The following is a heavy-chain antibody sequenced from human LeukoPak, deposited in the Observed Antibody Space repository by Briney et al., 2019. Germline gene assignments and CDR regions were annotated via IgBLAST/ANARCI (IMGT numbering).Heavy chain of an antibody. CDR1: GYTFTSYG. V-gene: IGHV1-18*01. CDR3: ARDSGSYYWVYYYYYMDV. J-gene: IGHJ6*03. CDR2: ISAYNGNT. D-gene: IGHD1-26*01. Sequence: ASVKVSCKASGYTFTSYGISWVRQAPGQGLEWMGWISAYNGNTNYAQKLQGRVTMTTDTSTSTAYMELRSLRSDDTAVYYCARDSGSYYWVYYYYYMDVWGKGTTVTVSS.